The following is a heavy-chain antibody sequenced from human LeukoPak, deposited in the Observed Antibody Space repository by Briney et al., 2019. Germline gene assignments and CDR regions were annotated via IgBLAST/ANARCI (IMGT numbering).Heavy chain of an antibody. CDR3: ARAELRWSLDY. V-gene: IGHV3-53*01. D-gene: IGHD4-23*01. J-gene: IGHJ4*02. CDR1: GFTVSSNY. CDR2: IFSGGTT. Sequence: PGGSLRLSCAASGFTVSSNYMSWVRQAPGKGLEWVSVIFSGGTTYYADSVKGRFTISRDNSKNTLYLQMNSLRAEDTAVYYCARAELRWSLDYWGQETLVTAPS.